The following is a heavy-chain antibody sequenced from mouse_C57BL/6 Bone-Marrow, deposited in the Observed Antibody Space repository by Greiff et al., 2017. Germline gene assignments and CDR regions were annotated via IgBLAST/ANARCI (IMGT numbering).Heavy chain of an antibody. V-gene: IGHV1-47*01. CDR2: FHPYNDDS. Sequence: QVQLQQSGAELVKPGASVKMSCKASGYTFTTYPIEWMKQNHGKSLEWIGNFHPYNDDSTYNEKFKGKATLTVEKASSTVYLELSRLSSDDSAVYYCARGGNYGGYYFDYWGQGTTLTVSS. J-gene: IGHJ2*01. CDR1: GYTFTTYP. D-gene: IGHD2-1*01. CDR3: ARGGNYGGYYFDY.